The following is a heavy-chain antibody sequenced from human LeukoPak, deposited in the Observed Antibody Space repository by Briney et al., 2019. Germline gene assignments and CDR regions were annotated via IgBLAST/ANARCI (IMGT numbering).Heavy chain of an antibody. V-gene: IGHV1-2*02. CDR2: INPSSGDT. Sequence: ASLKVSCKASGYTFTGYYMHWVRQAPGQGLEWMGWINPSSGDTNYAQKFQGSVTMTRDTSISTAYMELRGLRSDDSAGYYGARGGGTIYGVLNDWGQGTLVTVSP. J-gene: IGHJ4*02. D-gene: IGHD3-3*01. CDR1: GYTFTGYY. CDR3: ARGGGTIYGVLND.